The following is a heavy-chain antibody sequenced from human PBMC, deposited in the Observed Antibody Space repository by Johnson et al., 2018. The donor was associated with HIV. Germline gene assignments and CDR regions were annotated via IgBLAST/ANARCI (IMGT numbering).Heavy chain of an antibody. V-gene: IGHV3-30*02. CDR1: GFTFSSYG. CDR3: ARAPEVRGVDAFDV. Sequence: QVQLVESGGGLVQPGGSLRLSCAASGFTFSSYGMHWVRQAPGKGLEWVAFIRYDGSNKYYTDSVKGRFTISRDNAKNSLSLQMNSLRAEDTAVYYCARAPEVRGVDAFDVWGQGTVVTVSS. J-gene: IGHJ3*01. D-gene: IGHD3-10*01. CDR2: IRYDGSNK.